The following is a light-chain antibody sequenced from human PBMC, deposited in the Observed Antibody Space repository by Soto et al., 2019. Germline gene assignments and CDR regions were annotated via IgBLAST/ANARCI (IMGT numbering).Light chain of an antibody. V-gene: IGKV3-20*01. CDR1: QSVASNH. CDR2: DAS. J-gene: IGKJ3*01. Sequence: EVVLTQSPGTLSLSAGERATLSCRASQSVASNHLAWYQQRPGQAPRLLIYDASTRAAGIPDRFCGSGSGTDFTLTISRLEPEDFGVFFCHHYGRSPIFTFGPGTTVDMK. CDR3: HHYGRSPIFT.